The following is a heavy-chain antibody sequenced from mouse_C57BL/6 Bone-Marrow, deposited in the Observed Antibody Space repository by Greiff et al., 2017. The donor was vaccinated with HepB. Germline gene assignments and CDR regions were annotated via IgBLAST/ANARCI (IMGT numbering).Heavy chain of an antibody. V-gene: IGHV3-8*01. Sequence: EVKLMESGPGLAKPSQTLSLTCSVTGYSITSDYWNWIRKFPGNKLEYMGYISYSGSTYYNPSLKSRISITRDTSKNQYYLQLNSVTTEDTATYYCERANWGGGGYFDVWGTGTTVTVSS. CDR3: ERANWGGGGYFDV. J-gene: IGHJ1*03. CDR1: GYSITSDY. CDR2: ISYSGST. D-gene: IGHD4-1*01.